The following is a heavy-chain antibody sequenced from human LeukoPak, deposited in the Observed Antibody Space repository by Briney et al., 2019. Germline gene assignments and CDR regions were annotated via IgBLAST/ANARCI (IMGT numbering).Heavy chain of an antibody. V-gene: IGHV3-7*03. CDR2: IKQDGSEK. Sequence: GGSLRLSCAASTFTFSNYWMSWVRQAPGKGLEWVANIKQDGSEKYYVDSVKGRFTISRDNAKTSLYLQMNSLRAEDTAVYYCASQSMGGFEYPDAFDIWGQGTMVTVSS. J-gene: IGHJ3*02. CDR3: ASQSMGGFEYPDAFDI. D-gene: IGHD3-16*01. CDR1: TFTFSNYW.